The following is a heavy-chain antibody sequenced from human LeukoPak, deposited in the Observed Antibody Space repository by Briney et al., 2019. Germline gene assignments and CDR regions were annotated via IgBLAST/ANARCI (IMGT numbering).Heavy chain of an antibody. D-gene: IGHD6-13*01. J-gene: IGHJ4*02. CDR2: ISSGSSTI. V-gene: IGHV3-48*04. CDR1: GFNFSSYG. Sequence: GGSLRLSCAASGFNFSSYGMNWVRQAPGKGLEWVSYISSGSSTIYYADSVKGRFTISRDNAKNSLYLQMNSLRAEDTAVYYCARDSSSWYRNFDYWGQGTLVTVSS. CDR3: ARDSSSWYRNFDY.